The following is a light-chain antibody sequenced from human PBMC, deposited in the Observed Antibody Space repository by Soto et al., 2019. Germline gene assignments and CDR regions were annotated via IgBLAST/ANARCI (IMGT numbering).Light chain of an antibody. V-gene: IGKV3-20*01. Sequence: EIVLTQSPGTLSLSPGERATLSCRASQSVSSSYLAWYQQKPGQAPRLLIYGASSRATGIPDRFSGSGSGTDFTLTISRLEPEDFAVYYCQQYGSSRTWTFGQGTKVDNK. CDR3: QQYGSSRTWT. CDR1: QSVSSSY. CDR2: GAS. J-gene: IGKJ1*01.